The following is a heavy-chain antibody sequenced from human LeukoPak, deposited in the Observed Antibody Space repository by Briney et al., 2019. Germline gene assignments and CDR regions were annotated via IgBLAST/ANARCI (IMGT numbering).Heavy chain of an antibody. CDR1: GYTFIGYY. V-gene: IGHV1-18*04. J-gene: IGHJ4*02. CDR3: AREVPYDSSRYYQPFDY. CDR2: ISAYNGNT. D-gene: IGHD3-22*01. Sequence: ASVKVSCKASGYTFIGYYIHWVRQAPGQGLEWMGWISAYNGNTNYAQKLQGRVTMTTDTSTSTAYMELRSLRSDDTAVYYCAREVPYDSSRYYQPFDYWGQGTLVTVSS.